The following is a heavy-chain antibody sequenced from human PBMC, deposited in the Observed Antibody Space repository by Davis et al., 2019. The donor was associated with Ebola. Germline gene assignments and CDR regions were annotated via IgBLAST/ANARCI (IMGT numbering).Heavy chain of an antibody. D-gene: IGHD6-13*01. CDR3: AREWYSSSWSNAFDI. Sequence: SVKVSCKASGGTFSSYAISWVRQAPGQGLEWMGGIIPIFGTANYAQKFQGRVTITADESTSTAYMELSSLRSEDTAVYYCAREWYSSSWSNAFDIWGQGTMVTVSS. CDR1: GGTFSSYA. J-gene: IGHJ3*02. CDR2: IIPIFGTA. V-gene: IGHV1-69*13.